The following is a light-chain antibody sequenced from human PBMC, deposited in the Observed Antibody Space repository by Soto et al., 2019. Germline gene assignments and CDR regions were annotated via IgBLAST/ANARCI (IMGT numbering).Light chain of an antibody. J-gene: IGLJ1*01. CDR1: SGSVGTFNF. CDR3: SSYITTSSRL. Sequence: QSVLTQPASVSGSPGQSITISCSGTSGSVGTFNFVSWYQQHPGKAPRLMIYAVTDRPSGVSSRFSGSKSGNTAYLTISGPQAEDEADYYCSSYITTSSRLFGTGTKVTVL. CDR2: AVT. V-gene: IGLV2-14*01.